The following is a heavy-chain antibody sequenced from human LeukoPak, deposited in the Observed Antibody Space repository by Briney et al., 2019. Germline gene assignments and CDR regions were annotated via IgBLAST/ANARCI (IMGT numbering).Heavy chain of an antibody. CDR3: VSFYETY. CDR2: LSGDGRRT. V-gene: IGHV3-74*03. Sequence: GGSLRLACADSGFTFSSYWMHWVRQAPGKGLVWVSRLSGDGRRTTYADSVKGRFTISKDNAKNTVYLQMNSLRAEDTAVYYCVSFYETYWGRGTLVTVSS. D-gene: IGHD2/OR15-2a*01. CDR1: GFTFSSYW. J-gene: IGHJ4*02.